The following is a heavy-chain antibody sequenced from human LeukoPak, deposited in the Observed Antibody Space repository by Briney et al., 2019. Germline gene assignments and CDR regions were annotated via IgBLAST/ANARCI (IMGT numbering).Heavy chain of an antibody. D-gene: IGHD5-18*01. CDR1: GGSISSSSYY. Sequence: SETLSLTCTVSGGSISSSSYYWGWIRQPPGKGLEWIGSIYYSGSTYYNPSLKSRVTISVDTSKNQFSLKLSSVTAADTAVYYCATPAVDTAMVTGAFDIWGQGTMVTVSS. V-gene: IGHV4-39*07. CDR2: IYYSGST. J-gene: IGHJ3*02. CDR3: ATPAVDTAMVTGAFDI.